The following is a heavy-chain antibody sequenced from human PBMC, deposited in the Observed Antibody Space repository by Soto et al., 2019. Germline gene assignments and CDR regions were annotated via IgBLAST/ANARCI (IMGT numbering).Heavy chain of an antibody. CDR2: VNPNSGGT. Sequence: ASVKVSCKASGYTCTGYYMPWVGPAPGQGLEWMGCVNPNSGGTNYAQKFQGRVTMTRDTSISTAYMELSRLRADDTAVYYCARDAADYSSSWYGYYDHYGTDDWGRGTTVTVSS. CDR1: GYTCTGYY. J-gene: IGHJ6*02. CDR3: ARDAADYSSSWYGYYDHYGTDD. V-gene: IGHV1-2*02. D-gene: IGHD6-13*01.